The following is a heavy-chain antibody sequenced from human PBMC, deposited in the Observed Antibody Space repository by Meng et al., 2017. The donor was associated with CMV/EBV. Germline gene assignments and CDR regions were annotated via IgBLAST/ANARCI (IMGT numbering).Heavy chain of an antibody. CDR1: GFTFSSYA. D-gene: IGHD2-21*02. Sequence: GESLKISCAASGFTFSSYAMSWVRQAPGKGLEWVLVIYRANSNTSCADSVKGRFTISRDNSNNTLYLQMNSLRAEDTAVYYCAKDEGCGGDSYYYYGMDVWGKGTTVTVSS. CDR3: AKDEGCGGDSYYYYGMDV. CDR2: IYRANSNT. V-gene: IGHV3-23*03. J-gene: IGHJ6*04.